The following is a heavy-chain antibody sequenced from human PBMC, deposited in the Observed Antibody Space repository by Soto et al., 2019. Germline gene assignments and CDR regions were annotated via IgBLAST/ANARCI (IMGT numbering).Heavy chain of an antibody. J-gene: IGHJ5*01. CDR2: ITWNSRVL. CDR1: GLNVDDFA. D-gene: IGHD3-3*01. V-gene: IGHV3-9*01. Sequence: PGWSLRLSCVGTGLNVDDFAMHLVRQAPGKGLEWVSGITWNSRVLAYADSVKGRFTISRENARNSLYLQMDSLRDEDTALYYCAKGRYDFWSQYYFESWGKGTLVTVSS. CDR3: AKGRYDFWSQYYFES.